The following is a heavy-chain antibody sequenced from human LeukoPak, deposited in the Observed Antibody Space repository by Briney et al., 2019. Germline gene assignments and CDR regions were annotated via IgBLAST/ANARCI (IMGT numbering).Heavy chain of an antibody. Sequence: PGGSLRLSCAASGLTFSNYSMNWVRQAPGNGLKWVSSTSSSSNYIYYADSVKGRFTISRDNAKNSLYLQMNSLRAEDTAVYYCARVPHAMVRGVIITEFYFDYWGQGTLVTVSS. V-gene: IGHV3-21*01. D-gene: IGHD3-10*01. J-gene: IGHJ4*02. CDR1: GLTFSNYS. CDR3: ARVPHAMVRGVIITEFYFDY. CDR2: TSSSSNYI.